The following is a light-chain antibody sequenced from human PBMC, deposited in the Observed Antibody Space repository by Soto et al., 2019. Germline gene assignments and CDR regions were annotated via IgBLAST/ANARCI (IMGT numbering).Light chain of an antibody. J-gene: IGKJ4*01. Sequence: DIVITQSPDSLAVSLGERATINCKSSQSVLSSSNNKNCLAWYQQKSGQPPKLLIYWASTRESGVPPRFSGSGSGPEFTLTITSLQPHASAPYYSHQYHDLSTFGGATSVAIK. CDR1: QSVLSSSNNKNC. CDR2: WAS. CDR3: HQYHDLST. V-gene: IGKV4-1*01.